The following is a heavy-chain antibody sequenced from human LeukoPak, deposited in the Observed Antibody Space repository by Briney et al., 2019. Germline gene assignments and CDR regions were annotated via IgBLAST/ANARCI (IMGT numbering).Heavy chain of an antibody. CDR1: GYTFTSYA. CDR2: INAGNGNT. V-gene: IGHV1-3*01. D-gene: IGHD6-13*01. CDR3: ARGAIQQLVLDY. J-gene: IGHJ4*02. Sequence: ASVKVSCKASGYTFTSYAMHWVRQAPGQRLEWMGWINAGNGNTKYSQKSQGRVTITRDTSASTAYMELSSLRSEDTAVYYCARGAIQQLVLDYWGQGTLVTVSS.